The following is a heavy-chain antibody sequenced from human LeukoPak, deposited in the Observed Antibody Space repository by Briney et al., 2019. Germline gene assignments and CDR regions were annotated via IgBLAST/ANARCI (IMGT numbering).Heavy chain of an antibody. Sequence: ASVKVSCKASGYTLTSYYMHWVRQAPGQGLEWMGIINPSGGSTSYAQKFQGRVTMTRDTSTSTVYMELSSLRSEDTAVYYCARSGGSGSCYILFDYWGQGTLVTVSS. J-gene: IGHJ4*02. CDR2: INPSGGST. V-gene: IGHV1-46*01. CDR3: ARSGGSGSCYILFDY. CDR1: GYTLTSYY. D-gene: IGHD3-10*01.